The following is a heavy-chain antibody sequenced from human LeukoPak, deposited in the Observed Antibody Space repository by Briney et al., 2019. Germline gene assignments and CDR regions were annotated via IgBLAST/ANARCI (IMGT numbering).Heavy chain of an antibody. CDR2: VKRDGSEK. J-gene: IGHJ4*02. Sequence: GGSLRLSCAASGFTFSSFWMSWVRQAPGKGLEWVANVKRDGSEKYYVDSLKGRFTISRDNAKNSLYLGMNSLTVEDTAVYYCAKYDVWSGFSYDCWGQGTLVTVSS. D-gene: IGHD3-3*01. V-gene: IGHV3-7*01. CDR3: AKYDVWSGFSYDC. CDR1: GFTFSSFW.